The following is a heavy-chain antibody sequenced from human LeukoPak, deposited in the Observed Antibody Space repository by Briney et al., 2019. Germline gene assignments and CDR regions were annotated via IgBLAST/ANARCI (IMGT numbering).Heavy chain of an antibody. CDR2: IYYSGRT. CDR1: GGSISSSSHY. J-gene: IGHJ5*02. V-gene: IGHV4-39*02. Sequence: WETLSLTCSVSGGSISSSSHYWGSIRQPPGRGVEWVAIIYYSGRTSSNPSLTSPLTISVDTSKTHFSRNLSSVPATAPVVYFCSRGKAVAANRFDPWGQGTLVTVSS. D-gene: IGHD6-19*01. CDR3: SRGKAVAANRFDP.